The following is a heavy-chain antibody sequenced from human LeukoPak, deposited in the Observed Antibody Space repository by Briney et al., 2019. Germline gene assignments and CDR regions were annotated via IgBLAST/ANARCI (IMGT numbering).Heavy chain of an antibody. CDR3: ARGKENYYYGMDV. V-gene: IGHV3-66*01. CDR2: IYSGGST. CDR1: GFTVSSNY. J-gene: IGHJ6*02. Sequence: GGSLRLSCAVSGFTVSSNYMRWVRQAPGKGLEWVSVIYSGGSTYYADSVKGRFTISRDNSKNTLYLQMNSLRAEDTAVYYCARGKENYYYGMDVWGQGTTVTVSS.